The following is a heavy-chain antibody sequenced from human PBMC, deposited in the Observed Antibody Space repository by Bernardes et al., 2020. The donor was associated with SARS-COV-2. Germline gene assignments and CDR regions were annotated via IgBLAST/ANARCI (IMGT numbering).Heavy chain of an antibody. V-gene: IGHV4-39*01. Sequence: SETLSLTRTVSRASISSSSNFWGWVRQSPGKGLEWIGTFFYGWSTYYNPSLRSRVAMPVDTSRNQFSLRLSSVTAADTAIYYCASNDYGDFHDALDVWGLGTMVTVSS. CDR1: RASISSSSNF. CDR2: FFYGWST. CDR3: ASNDYGDFHDALDV. J-gene: IGHJ3*01. D-gene: IGHD4-17*01.